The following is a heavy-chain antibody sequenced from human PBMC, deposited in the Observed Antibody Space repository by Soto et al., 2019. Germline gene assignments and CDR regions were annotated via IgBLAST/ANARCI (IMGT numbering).Heavy chain of an antibody. CDR3: ARIPLYYYGSGSYPTPYHFDH. D-gene: IGHD3-10*01. Sequence: PSETLSLTCTVSGGSISSYYWSWIRQPPGKGLEWIGYIYYSGSTNYNPSLKSRVTISVDTSKNQFSLKLSSVTAADTAVYYCARIPLYYYGSGSYPTPYHFDHWGQGTLVTVSS. V-gene: IGHV4-59*01. J-gene: IGHJ4*02. CDR2: IYYSGST. CDR1: GGSISSYY.